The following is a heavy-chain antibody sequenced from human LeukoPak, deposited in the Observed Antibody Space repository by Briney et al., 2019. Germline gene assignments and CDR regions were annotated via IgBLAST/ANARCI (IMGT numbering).Heavy chain of an antibody. Sequence: PSETLSLTXAVYGGPFSGYYWSWIRQPPGKGLEWIGEVNHSGSTNYNPSLKSRVTISVDTSKNQSSLKLSSVTAADTAVYYCARGGLYCSSTSCYRRRFDYWGQGTLVTVSS. D-gene: IGHD2-2*01. CDR2: VNHSGST. V-gene: IGHV4-34*01. CDR3: ARGGLYCSSTSCYRRRFDY. J-gene: IGHJ4*02. CDR1: GGPFSGYY.